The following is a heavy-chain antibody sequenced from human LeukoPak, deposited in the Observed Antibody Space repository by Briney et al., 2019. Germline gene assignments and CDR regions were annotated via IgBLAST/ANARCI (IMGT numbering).Heavy chain of an antibody. CDR1: GFTFSSYA. D-gene: IGHD3-16*02. CDR2: IYYSGST. Sequence: GSLRLSCAASGFTFSSYAMSWVRQPPGKGLEWVGSIYYSGSTYYNPSLKSRVTISVDTSKNQFSLKLSSVTAADTAVYYCASRLSGLRGKRFDYWGQGTLVTVSS. V-gene: IGHV4-39*01. J-gene: IGHJ4*02. CDR3: ASRLSGLRGKRFDY.